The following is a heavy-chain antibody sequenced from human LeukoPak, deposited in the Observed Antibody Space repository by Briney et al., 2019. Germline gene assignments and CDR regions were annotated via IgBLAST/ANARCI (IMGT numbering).Heavy chain of an antibody. CDR2: ISNSGGNT. D-gene: IGHD2-15*01. CDR3: EKDVGPVLFDY. J-gene: IGHJ4*02. CDR1: GFTFSDYA. V-gene: IGHV3-23*01. Sequence: GGSLRLSCATSGFTFSDYAMSWVRQAPGKGLEWVSTISNSGGNTHYADSVMGRFTISRDNSKSTLYLQMNSLSVEDTAVYHCEKDVGPVLFDYWGQGTLVTVSS.